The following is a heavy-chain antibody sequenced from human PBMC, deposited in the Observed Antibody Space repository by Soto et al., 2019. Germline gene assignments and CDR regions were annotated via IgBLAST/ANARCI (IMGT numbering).Heavy chain of an antibody. CDR1: GFTFSNDD. D-gene: IGHD6-19*01. J-gene: IGHJ5*02. Sequence: GGSLRLSCAASGFTFSNDDMSWVRQAPGKGLEWVAGISGSGGTTYYADSVKGRFTISRDNSKNTLYLQMNTLRAEDTALYYCASHRNTGVAGTSCWFDPWGQGTLVTVSS. CDR2: ISGSGGTT. V-gene: IGHV3-23*01. CDR3: ASHRNTGVAGTSCWFDP.